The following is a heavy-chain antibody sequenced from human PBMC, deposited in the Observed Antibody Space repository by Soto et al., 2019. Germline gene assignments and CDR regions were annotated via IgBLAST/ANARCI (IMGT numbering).Heavy chain of an antibody. CDR2: IKSKTDGGTT. CDR3: TTDIIAAAGTLYDY. CDR1: GFTFSNAW. V-gene: IGHV3-15*07. D-gene: IGHD6-13*01. Sequence: GGSLRLSCAASGFTFSNAWMNWVRQAPGKGLEWVGRIKSKTDGGTTDYAAPVKGRFTISRDDSKNTLYLQMNSLKTEDTAVYYCTTDIIAAAGTLYDYWGQGTLVTVSS. J-gene: IGHJ4*02.